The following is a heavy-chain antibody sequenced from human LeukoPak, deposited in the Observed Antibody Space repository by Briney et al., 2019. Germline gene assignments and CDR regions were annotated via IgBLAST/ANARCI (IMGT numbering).Heavy chain of an antibody. D-gene: IGHD3-10*01. V-gene: IGHV3-23*01. J-gene: IGHJ6*04. Sequence: QSGGSLRLSCAASGFTFSSYAMSWVRQAPGKGLEWVSAIGGSGGSTYYADSVKGRFTISRDNSKNTLYLQMNSLRAEDTAVYYCAKSQQVRPYYYYGMDVWGKGTTVTVSS. CDR2: IGGSGGST. CDR1: GFTFSSYA. CDR3: AKSQQVRPYYYYGMDV.